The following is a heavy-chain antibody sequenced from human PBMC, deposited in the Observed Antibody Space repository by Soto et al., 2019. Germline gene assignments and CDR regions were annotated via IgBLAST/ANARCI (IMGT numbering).Heavy chain of an antibody. J-gene: IGHJ5*02. CDR1: GGSISSYY. D-gene: IGHD3-9*01. Sequence: PSETLSLTCTGSGGSISSYYWSWIRQPPGKGLEWIGYIYYSGSTNYNPSLKSRVTISVDTSKNQFSLKLSSVTAADTAVYYCAATKYYDILTGYYQGGSWFAPSGQGTLVTVSS. CDR3: AATKYYDILTGYYQGGSWFAP. V-gene: IGHV4-59*08. CDR2: IYYSGST.